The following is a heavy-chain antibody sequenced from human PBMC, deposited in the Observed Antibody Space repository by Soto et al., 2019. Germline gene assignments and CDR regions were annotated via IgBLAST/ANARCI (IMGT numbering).Heavy chain of an antibody. CDR1: GGSISSGGYY. CDR2: IYYSGST. Sequence: SETLSLTCTVSGGSISSGGYYWSWIRQHPGKGLEWIGYIYYSGSTYYNPSLKSRVTISIDTSENQFSLNLRSVTAADTAVYFCARAYYDTLTGYYGGTGPFDYWGQGTLVTVSS. V-gene: IGHV4-31*03. CDR3: ARAYYDTLTGYYGGTGPFDY. D-gene: IGHD3-9*01. J-gene: IGHJ4*02.